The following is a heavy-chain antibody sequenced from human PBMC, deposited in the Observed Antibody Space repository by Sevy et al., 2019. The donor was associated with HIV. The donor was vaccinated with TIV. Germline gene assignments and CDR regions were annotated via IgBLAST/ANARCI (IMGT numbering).Heavy chain of an antibody. Sequence: GGSLRLSCAASGLTFSSYWMSWVRQAPGKGLEWVANIKQDGSEKYNVDSVKGRFTISRDNAKNSLYLQMNSLRAEDTAVYYCARGTVAGIDEAFDIWGQGTMVTVSS. V-gene: IGHV3-7*03. J-gene: IGHJ3*02. CDR2: IKQDGSEK. D-gene: IGHD6-19*01. CDR1: GLTFSSYW. CDR3: ARGTVAGIDEAFDI.